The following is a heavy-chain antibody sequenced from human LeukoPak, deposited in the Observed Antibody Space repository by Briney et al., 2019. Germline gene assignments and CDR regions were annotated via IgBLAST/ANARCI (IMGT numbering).Heavy chain of an antibody. CDR2: IYYSGST. CDR3: ARDRPGGWYGGVGYFDY. Sequence: KPSETLSLTCTVSGGSISSYYWSWIRQPPGKGLEWIGYIYYSGSTNYNPSLKSRVTISVDTSKNQFSLKLSSVTAADTAVYYCARDRPGGWYGGVGYFDYWGQGTLVTVSS. J-gene: IGHJ4*02. CDR1: GGSISSYY. D-gene: IGHD6-19*01. V-gene: IGHV4-59*12.